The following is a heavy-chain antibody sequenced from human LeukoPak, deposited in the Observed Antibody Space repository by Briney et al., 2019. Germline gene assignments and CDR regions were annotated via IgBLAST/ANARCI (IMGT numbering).Heavy chain of an antibody. V-gene: IGHV4-59*01. CDR2: IYYSGST. D-gene: IGHD5-24*01. CDR1: GGSISSYY. CDR3: ARVVLRDYYFDY. J-gene: IGHJ4*02. Sequence: PSETLSLTCTVSGGSISSYYWSWIRQPPGEGLEWIGYIYYSGSTNYNPSLKSRVTISVDTSKNQFSLKLSSVTAADTAVYYCARVVLRDYYFDYWGQGTLVTVSS.